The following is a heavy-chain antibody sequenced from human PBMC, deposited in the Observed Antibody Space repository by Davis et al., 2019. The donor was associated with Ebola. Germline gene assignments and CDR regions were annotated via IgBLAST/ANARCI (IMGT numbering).Heavy chain of an antibody. CDR2: ISGRGLTT. CDR1: GFTFSNYG. J-gene: IGHJ3*01. CDR3: AKDTSNVWFDV. D-gene: IGHD6-19*01. V-gene: IGHV3-23*01. Sequence: GESLKISCAASGFTFSNYGMAWVRQAPGKGLEWVSGISGRGLTTEYADNVQGRFTISRDNSKNTLFLQMNSLRDEDTAVYYCAKDTSNVWFDVWGPGTMVTVSS.